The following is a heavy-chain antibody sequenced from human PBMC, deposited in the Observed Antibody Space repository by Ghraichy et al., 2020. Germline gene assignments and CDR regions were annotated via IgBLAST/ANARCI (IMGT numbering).Heavy chain of an antibody. CDR3: ARGPMAYYGMDV. D-gene: IGHD3-10*01. J-gene: IGHJ6*02. V-gene: IGHV1-69*13. CDR2: IIPIFGTA. CDR1: GGTFSSYA. Sequence: SVKVSCKASGGTFSSYAISWVRQAPGQGLEWMGGIIPIFGTANYAQKFQGRVTITADESTSTAYMELSSLRSEDTAVYYCARGPMAYYGMDVWGQGTTVTVSS.